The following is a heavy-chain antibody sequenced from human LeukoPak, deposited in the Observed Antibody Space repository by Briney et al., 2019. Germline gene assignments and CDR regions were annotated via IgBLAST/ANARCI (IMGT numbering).Heavy chain of an antibody. CDR3: AGSYSSGWDDAFDI. CDR1: GGSISSYY. J-gene: IGHJ3*02. CDR2: IYYSGST. Sequence: SETLSLTCTVSGGSISSYYWSWIRQPPGKGLEWIGYIYYSGSTNYNPSLKSRVTISVDTSKNQFSLKLSSVTAADTAVYYCAGSYSSGWDDAFDIWGQGTMVTVSS. D-gene: IGHD6-19*01. V-gene: IGHV4-59*01.